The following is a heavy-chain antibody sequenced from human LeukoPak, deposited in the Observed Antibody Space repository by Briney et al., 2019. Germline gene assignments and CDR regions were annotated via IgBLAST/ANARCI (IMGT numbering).Heavy chain of an antibody. CDR1: DFSFNRYL. Sequence: GGSLRLSCVVSDFSFNRYLMHWVRQAPGKGLEWVTSISDDGTNKYYSDSVRGRFTITRDNSKSALYLQMDSLRIEDTSMYYCVRGLWTAMGAGAYWGQGTLVTVSS. V-gene: IGHV3-30-3*01. CDR3: VRGLWTAMGAGAY. CDR2: ISDDGTNK. D-gene: IGHD5-18*01. J-gene: IGHJ4*02.